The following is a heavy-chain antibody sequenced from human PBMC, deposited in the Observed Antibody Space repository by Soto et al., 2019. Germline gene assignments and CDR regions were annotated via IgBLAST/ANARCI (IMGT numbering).Heavy chain of an antibody. CDR3: AKDRGIAARPEWFDP. CDR2: ISGSGGST. Sequence: GGSLRLSCAASGFTFSSYAMSWVRQAPGKGLEWVSAISGSGGSTYYADSVKGRFTISRDNSKNTLYLQMNSLRAEDTAVYCCAKDRGIAARPEWFDPWGQGTLVTVSS. D-gene: IGHD6-6*01. V-gene: IGHV3-23*01. CDR1: GFTFSSYA. J-gene: IGHJ5*02.